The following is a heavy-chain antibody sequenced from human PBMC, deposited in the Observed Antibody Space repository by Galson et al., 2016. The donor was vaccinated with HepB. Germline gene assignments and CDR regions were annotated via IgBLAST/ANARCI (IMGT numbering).Heavy chain of an antibody. CDR3: ARDRSLSRRGMYNWFDP. Sequence: SVKVSCKASGGSFSNYAFTWVRQAPGQGLEWMGGIIPIFGITNYARKFQDRVTITADESTTTAYMELSSLRSDDTAVYYRARDRSLSRRGMYNWFDPWGQGTLVTVSS. J-gene: IGHJ5*02. CDR1: GGSFSNYA. V-gene: IGHV1-69*13. CDR2: IIPIFGIT. D-gene: IGHD3-10*01.